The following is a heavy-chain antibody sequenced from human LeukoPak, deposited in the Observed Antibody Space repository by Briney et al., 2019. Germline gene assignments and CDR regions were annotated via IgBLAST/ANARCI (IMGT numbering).Heavy chain of an antibody. D-gene: IGHD2-8*01. CDR2: IMPMFGTA. Sequence: SVKVSCKTSGDTLSNYPVSWVRQAPGQGLEWMGGIMPMFGTANYAEKFQGRVAITADESTSTVFMELRSLKSEDTAVYYCATCTNGVCYTGDYWGQGTLVTVSS. V-gene: IGHV1-69*01. J-gene: IGHJ4*02. CDR3: ATCTNGVCYTGDY. CDR1: GDTLSNYP.